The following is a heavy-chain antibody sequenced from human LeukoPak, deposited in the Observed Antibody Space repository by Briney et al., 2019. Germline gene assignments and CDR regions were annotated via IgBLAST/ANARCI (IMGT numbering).Heavy chain of an antibody. Sequence: RRFLRLSCAASGFTFSSYAMHWVRQAPGKGLEWVAVISYDGSNKYYADSVKGRFTISRDNSKNTLYLQMNSLRAEDTAVYYCAKTRPLDSSSWSHGDYWGQGTLVTVSS. V-gene: IGHV3-30*04. J-gene: IGHJ4*02. CDR1: GFTFSSYA. D-gene: IGHD6-13*01. CDR2: ISYDGSNK. CDR3: AKTRPLDSSSWSHGDY.